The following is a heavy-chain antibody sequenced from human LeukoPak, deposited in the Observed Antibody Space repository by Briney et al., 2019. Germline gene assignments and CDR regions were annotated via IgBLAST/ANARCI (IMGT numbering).Heavy chain of an antibody. CDR3: ANSAAVGTFY. CDR2: ISGSGGSST. Sequence: GGSLRLSCAASGFTFSSYAMSWVRQAPGKGLEWVSAISGSGGSSTYYADSVKGRFTISRDNPKNTLYLQMNSLRAEDTAVYYCANSAAVGTFYWGQGTLVTVSS. CDR1: GFTFSSYA. D-gene: IGHD6-13*01. V-gene: IGHV3-23*01. J-gene: IGHJ4*02.